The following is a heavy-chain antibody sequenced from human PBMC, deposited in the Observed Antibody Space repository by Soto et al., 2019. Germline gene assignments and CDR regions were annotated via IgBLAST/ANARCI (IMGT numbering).Heavy chain of an antibody. J-gene: IGHJ5*02. D-gene: IGHD3-10*01. Sequence: SVKVSCKASGGTFSSYAISWVRQAPGQGLEWMGGIIPIFGTANYAQKFQGRVTITADESTSTAYMELSSLRSEDAAVYYCARQEMGITMVRGVIITSAFDPWGQGTLVTVSS. CDR2: IIPIFGTA. V-gene: IGHV1-69*13. CDR3: ARQEMGITMVRGVIITSAFDP. CDR1: GGTFSSYA.